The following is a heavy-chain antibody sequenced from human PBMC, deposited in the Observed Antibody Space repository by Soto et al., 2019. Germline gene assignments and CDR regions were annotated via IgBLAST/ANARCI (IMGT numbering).Heavy chain of an antibody. Sequence: QVQLVQSGAEVKKPGSSVRVSCKASGGTFSNIATTWLRQAPGQGLEWLGGIIPILGTQNYSLKFQRRVTITADESTRTVYMELSSLTSEDTAVYYCAREGTSSSTVFDDWGQGTLVTVSS. V-gene: IGHV1-69*01. CDR2: IIPILGTQ. D-gene: IGHD6-6*01. CDR3: AREGTSSSTVFDD. CDR1: GGTFSNIA. J-gene: IGHJ4*02.